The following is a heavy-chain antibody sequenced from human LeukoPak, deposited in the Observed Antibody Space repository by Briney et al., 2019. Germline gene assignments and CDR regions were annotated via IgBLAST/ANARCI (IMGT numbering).Heavy chain of an antibody. CDR3: ARYCTSSSCYGQDYYYGMDV. J-gene: IGHJ6*02. CDR1: GFTFSSYA. D-gene: IGHD2-2*01. CDR2: ISSSGGST. Sequence: GASLRLSCAASGFTFSSYAMTWVRQAPGKGPELVSAISSSGGSTYYADSVKGRFTISRDNSKNTLYLQMNSLRAEDTALYYCARYCTSSSCYGQDYYYGMDVWGQGTTVTLSS. V-gene: IGHV3-23*01.